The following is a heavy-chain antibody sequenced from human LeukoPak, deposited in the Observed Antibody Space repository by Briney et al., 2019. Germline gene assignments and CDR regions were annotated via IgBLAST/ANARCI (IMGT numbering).Heavy chain of an antibody. CDR3: ARVGAYCTSTSCLDY. D-gene: IGHD2-2*01. Sequence: SVKVSCKASGGTFSSYAIGWVRQAPGQGLEWMGGIIPIFGTANYAQKFQGRVTITADESTSTAYMELSSLRSEDTAVYYCARVGAYCTSTSCLDYWGQGTLVTVSS. J-gene: IGHJ4*02. CDR2: IIPIFGTA. V-gene: IGHV1-69*13. CDR1: GGTFSSYA.